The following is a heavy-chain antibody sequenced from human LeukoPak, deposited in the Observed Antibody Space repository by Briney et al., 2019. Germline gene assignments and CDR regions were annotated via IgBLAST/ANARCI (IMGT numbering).Heavy chain of an antibody. J-gene: IGHJ6*03. CDR3: ARVTRTYMDV. CDR2: IKQDVSEK. CDR1: GFTFSNYW. Sequence: PGGSLRLSCAASGFTFSNYWMSWVRQAPGKGLEWVANIKQDVSEKYYVDSVKGRFTISRDNAKNSLYLQMNSLRAEDTAVYYCARVTRTYMDVWGKGTTVTVSS. V-gene: IGHV3-7*01.